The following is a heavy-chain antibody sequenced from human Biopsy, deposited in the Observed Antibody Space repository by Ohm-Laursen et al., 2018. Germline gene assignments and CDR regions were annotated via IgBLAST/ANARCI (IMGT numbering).Heavy chain of an antibody. CDR2: INHSGST. CDR3: ARESDSSGYYYREY. V-gene: IGHV4-34*01. D-gene: IGHD3-22*01. CDR1: GGSFTGYY. Sequence: SETLSLTCAVYGGSFTGYYWSWIRQPPGKGLEWIGEINHSGSTNYNPSLKSRVTISLDTSKNQLSLRLSSVAAADTAVYYCARESDSSGYYYREYWGQGTLVTVSS. J-gene: IGHJ4*02.